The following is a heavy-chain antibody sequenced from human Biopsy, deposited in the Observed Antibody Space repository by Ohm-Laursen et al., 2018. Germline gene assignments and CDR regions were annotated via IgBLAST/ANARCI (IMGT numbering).Heavy chain of an antibody. CDR1: GGSFSDYY. CDR2: INHRGTT. V-gene: IGHV4-34*01. CDR3: VRGVDYYDPYHYYALDV. J-gene: IGHJ6*02. D-gene: IGHD3-22*01. Sequence: SETLSLTCAVYGGSFSDYYWTWIRQPPGKGLEWIGEINHRGTTSYNPSLKSRVTISVDTSKNQFSLRVRSVTAADTAVYYCVRGVDYYDPYHYYALDVWGQGTTVTVSS.